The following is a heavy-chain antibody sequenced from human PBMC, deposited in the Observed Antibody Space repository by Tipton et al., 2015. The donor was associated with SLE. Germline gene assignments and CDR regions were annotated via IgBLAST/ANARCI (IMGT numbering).Heavy chain of an antibody. V-gene: IGHV4-39*02. CDR1: GGSISSSSYY. J-gene: IGHJ4*02. D-gene: IGHD3-16*01. CDR3: ARMEGMITYGGIAGL. CDR2: MYYSGRP. Sequence: LRLSCTVSGGSISSSSYYWDWIRQPPGKGLGWVGSMYYSGRPYDNPALKSRVTISIDTSKSRFSLKLTSVTAADTAVYYCARMEGMITYGGIAGLWGQGTVVTVSS.